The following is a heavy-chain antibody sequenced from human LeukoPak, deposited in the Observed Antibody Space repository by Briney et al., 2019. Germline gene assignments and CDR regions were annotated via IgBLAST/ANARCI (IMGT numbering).Heavy chain of an antibody. D-gene: IGHD3-10*01. CDR3: AKDGPLGMVRGVGAFDI. V-gene: IGHV3-23*01. CDR2: ISGSGGST. CDR1: GFTFSSYA. Sequence: PGGSLRLSCAASGFTFSSYAMSWVRQAPGKGLEWVSAISGSGGSTYYADSVKGRFTISRDNSKNTLHLQMNSLRAEDTAVYYCAKDGPLGMVRGVGAFDIWGQGTMVTVSS. J-gene: IGHJ3*02.